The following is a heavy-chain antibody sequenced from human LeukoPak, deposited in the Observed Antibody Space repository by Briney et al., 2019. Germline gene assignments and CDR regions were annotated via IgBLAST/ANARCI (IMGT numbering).Heavy chain of an antibody. CDR2: ISVRSNYI. D-gene: IGHD3-22*01. V-gene: IGHV3-21*01. J-gene: IGHJ4*02. CDR3: VRLRRNSDSSGFYYYYDF. CDR1: GYTFSSYS. Sequence: GGSLRLSCLASGYTFSSYSINWVRQAPGKGLEWVSPISVRSNYINYADSVSGRFRNSRDNDRHSLYLQMNSLRAEDTAVYYCVRLRRNSDSSGFYYYYDFWGEGALVSVSS.